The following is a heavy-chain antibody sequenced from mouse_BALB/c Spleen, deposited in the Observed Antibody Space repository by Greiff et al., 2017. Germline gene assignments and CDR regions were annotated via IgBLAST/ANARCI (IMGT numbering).Heavy chain of an antibody. Sequence: VQLQQSGTVLARPGASVKMSCKASGYSFTSYWMHWVKQRPGQGLEWIGAIYPGNSDTSYNQKFKGKAKLTAVTSASTAYMELSSLTNEDSAVYYCTKTAPYAMDYWGQGTSVTVSS. J-gene: IGHJ4*01. CDR2: IYPGNSDT. D-gene: IGHD4-1*01. V-gene: IGHV1-5*01. CDR1: GYSFTSYW. CDR3: TKTAPYAMDY.